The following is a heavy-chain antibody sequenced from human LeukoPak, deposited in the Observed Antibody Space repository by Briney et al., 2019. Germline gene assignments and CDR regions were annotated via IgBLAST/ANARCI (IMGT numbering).Heavy chain of an antibody. V-gene: IGHV4-59*01. Sequence: PSETLSLTCTVSGGSISGYYWIWIRQPPGKGLEWIGDTYQNGRTNYNPSLQSRVTTSLDTSKNQISLKLSSVTAADTAVYYCARPQTMGRPSPLGYWGQGTLVTVSS. J-gene: IGHJ4*02. CDR1: GGSISGYY. D-gene: IGHD3-10*01. CDR2: TYQNGRT. CDR3: ARPQTMGRPSPLGY.